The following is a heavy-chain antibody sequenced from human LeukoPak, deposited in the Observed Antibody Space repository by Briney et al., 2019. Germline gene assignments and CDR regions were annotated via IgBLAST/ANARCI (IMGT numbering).Heavy chain of an antibody. CDR1: GDTFTGYY. CDR2: LNPNSGGT. V-gene: IGHV1-2*02. Sequence: GASVKVSCKTSGDTFTGYYIHWVRQAPGQGLEWMGWLNPNSGGTNYAQNLQGRVTMTRDTSISTAYMELSRLTSDDTAVYYCASGGRDTMTYYFVPLDSWGQGTLVTVSS. J-gene: IGHJ5*01. D-gene: IGHD3-22*01. CDR3: ASGGRDTMTYYFVPLDS.